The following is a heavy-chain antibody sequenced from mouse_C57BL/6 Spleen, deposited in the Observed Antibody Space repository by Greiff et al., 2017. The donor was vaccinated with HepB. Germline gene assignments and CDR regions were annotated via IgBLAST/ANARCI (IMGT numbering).Heavy chain of an antibody. CDR2: INPSSGYT. CDR3: ARGRIYDYGFDY. V-gene: IGHV1-7*01. CDR1: GYTFTSYW. Sequence: VQLQQSGAELAKPGASVKLSCKASGYTFTSYWMHWVKQRPGQGLEWIGYINPSSGYTKYNQKFKDKATLTGDKSSSTAYMQLSSLTYEDSAVYYCARGRIYDYGFDYWGQGTTLTVSA. D-gene: IGHD2-4*01. J-gene: IGHJ2*01.